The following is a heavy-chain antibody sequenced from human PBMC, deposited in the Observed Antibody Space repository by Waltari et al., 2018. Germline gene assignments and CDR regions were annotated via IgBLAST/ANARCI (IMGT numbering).Heavy chain of an antibody. CDR2: ISGSGGST. CDR1: GFTFSSYA. Sequence: EVQLLESGGGLVQPGGSLRLSCAASGFTFSSYAMSWVRQAPGKGLGWVSGISGSGGSTYYADSVKGRFTISRDNSKNTLYLQMNSLRAEDTAVYYCAKDMSGSQDAFDIWGQGTMVTVSS. CDR3: AKDMSGSQDAFDI. D-gene: IGHD1-26*01. J-gene: IGHJ3*02. V-gene: IGHV3-23*01.